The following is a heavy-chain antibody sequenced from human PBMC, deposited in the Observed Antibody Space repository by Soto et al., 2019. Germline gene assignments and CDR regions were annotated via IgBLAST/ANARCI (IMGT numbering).Heavy chain of an antibody. CDR3: ARHGYSSSWFDP. Sequence: SETLSLTCTVSGGSISSSSYYWGWIRQPPGKGLEWIGSIYYSGSTYYNPSLKSRVTISVDTSKNQFSLKLSSVTAADTAVYYCARHGYSSSWFDPWGQRTLVTVSS. V-gene: IGHV4-39*01. CDR1: GGSISSSSYY. D-gene: IGHD6-13*01. J-gene: IGHJ5*02. CDR2: IYYSGST.